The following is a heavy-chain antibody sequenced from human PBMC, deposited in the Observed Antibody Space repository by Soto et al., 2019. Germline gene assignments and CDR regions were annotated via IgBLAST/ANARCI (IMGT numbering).Heavy chain of an antibody. Sequence: PSETLSLTCAVSGGSIRSNNWWSWVRQPPWKGLEWIGEIFHSGSTHYNPSLKTRVTISVDKSKNQFSLKLSSVTAADTAVYYCARLIRYCTNGVCQSFDYWGQGTLVTVS. V-gene: IGHV4-4*02. CDR1: GGSIRSNNW. CDR2: IFHSGST. D-gene: IGHD2-8*01. CDR3: ARLIRYCTNGVCQSFDY. J-gene: IGHJ4*02.